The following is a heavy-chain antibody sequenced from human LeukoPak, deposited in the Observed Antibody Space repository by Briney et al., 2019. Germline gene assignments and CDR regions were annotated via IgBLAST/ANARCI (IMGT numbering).Heavy chain of an antibody. CDR2: IIPIFGTT. CDR1: GGTFSNYA. CDR3: ARGGKANYYDTSGYYLSYC. V-gene: IGHV1-69*05. J-gene: IGHJ4*02. D-gene: IGHD3-22*01. Sequence: ASVKVSCKASGGTFSNYAISWVRQAPGQGLEWMGRIIPIFGTTNYAQKFQGRVTITTDESTSTAYMELSSLRSEDTGVYYCARGGKANYYDTSGYYLSYCWGQGTLVTVSS.